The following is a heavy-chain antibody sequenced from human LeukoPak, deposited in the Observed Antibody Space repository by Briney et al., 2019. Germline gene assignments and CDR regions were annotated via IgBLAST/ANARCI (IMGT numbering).Heavy chain of an antibody. D-gene: IGHD6-19*01. CDR1: AFTFSSYS. Sequence: GGSLRLSCAASAFTFSSYSMNWVRQAPGKGLEWVSSISSSSSYIYYADSVKGRFTISRDNAKNSLYLQMNSLRAEDTAVYYCARDTGSGWYPRYYYYYYMDVWGKGTTVTVSS. CDR3: ARDTGSGWYPRYYYYYYMDV. J-gene: IGHJ6*03. CDR2: ISSSSSYI. V-gene: IGHV3-21*01.